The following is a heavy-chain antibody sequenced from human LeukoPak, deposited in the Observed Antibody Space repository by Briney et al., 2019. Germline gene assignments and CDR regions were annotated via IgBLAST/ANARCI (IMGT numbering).Heavy chain of an antibody. Sequence: GGSLRLSCAASGFPFSSYSMNWVRQAPGEGLEWVSYISSSRTTSYADSVKGRFTISRDNAKNSLYLQMNSLRAEDTAVYYCARDLAGSGSFYRPSYDYWGQGTLVTVSS. V-gene: IGHV3-48*01. CDR1: GFPFSSYS. CDR2: ISSSRTT. D-gene: IGHD3-10*01. CDR3: ARDLAGSGSFYRPSYDY. J-gene: IGHJ4*02.